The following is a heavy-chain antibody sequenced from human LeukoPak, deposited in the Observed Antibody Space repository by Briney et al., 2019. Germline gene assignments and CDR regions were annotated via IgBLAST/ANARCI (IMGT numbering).Heavy chain of an antibody. Sequence: PGGSLRLSCAASGFTFSSYSMNWVRQAPGKGLEWVSYISSSSSTIYYADSVKGRFTISRDNAKNSLYLQMNSLRAEDTAVYYCARALYDSSGYLDYWGQGTLVTVSS. CDR2: ISSSSSTI. J-gene: IGHJ4*02. D-gene: IGHD3-22*01. CDR1: GFTFSSYS. CDR3: ARALYDSSGYLDY. V-gene: IGHV3-48*01.